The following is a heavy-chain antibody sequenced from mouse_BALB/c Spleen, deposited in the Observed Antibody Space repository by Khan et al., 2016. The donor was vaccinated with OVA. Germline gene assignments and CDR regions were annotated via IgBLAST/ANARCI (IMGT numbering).Heavy chain of an antibody. Sequence: EVELVESGGDLVKPGGSLKLSCAASGFTFSSYSMSWVRQTPDKTLEWVATISSDGDYTYFPDSVKGRFTISRDNAKNTLNLQMSSLKSEDTALYYGASHLNGSFAYWGQGTLVTVSA. V-gene: IGHV5-6*01. CDR1: GFTFSSYS. CDR3: ASHLNGSFAY. CDR2: ISSDGDYT. J-gene: IGHJ3*01.